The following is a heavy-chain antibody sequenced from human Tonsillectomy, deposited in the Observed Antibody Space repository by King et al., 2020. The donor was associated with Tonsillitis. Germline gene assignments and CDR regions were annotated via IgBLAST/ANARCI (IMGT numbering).Heavy chain of an antibody. CDR1: GFTFSDYH. V-gene: IGHV3-11*06. CDR3: ARDRGADSSGPHFDY. J-gene: IGHJ4*02. CDR2: ISSSSSYT. Sequence: VQLVESGGGLVKPGGSLRLSCAASGFTFSDYHMSWIRQAPGKGLEWVSYISSSSSYTNYADSVKGRFTISRDNAKNSLYLQMNSLRAEDTAVYYCARDRGADSSGPHFDYWGQGTLVTVSS. D-gene: IGHD6-19*01.